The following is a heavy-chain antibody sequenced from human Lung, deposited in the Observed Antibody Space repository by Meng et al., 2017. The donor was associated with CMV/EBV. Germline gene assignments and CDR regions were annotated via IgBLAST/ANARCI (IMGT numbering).Heavy chain of an antibody. CDR2: MNPNSGNT. V-gene: IGHV1-8*01. J-gene: IGHJ4*02. CDR3: ARGNIVGATLDY. D-gene: IGHD1-26*01. Sequence: ASVKVSXKASGYTFTSYDINWVRQATGQGLEWMGWMNPNSGNTGYAQKFQGRVTMTRNTSISTAYMELSSLRSEDTAVYYCARGNIVGATLDYWGQGTLVTVSS. CDR1: GYTFTSYD.